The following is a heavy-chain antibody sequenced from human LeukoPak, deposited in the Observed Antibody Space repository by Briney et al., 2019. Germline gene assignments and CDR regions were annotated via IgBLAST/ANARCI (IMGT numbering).Heavy chain of an antibody. J-gene: IGHJ4*02. CDR2: ISSSGSTI. D-gene: IGHD3-10*01. V-gene: IGHV3-48*03. CDR3: ARDQERRYYVSGSTFDY. Sequence: GGSLRLSCAASGFTFSSYEMNWVRQAPGKGLEWVSYISSSGSTIYYADSVKGRFTISRDNAKNSLYLQMNSLRAEDTAVYYCARDQERRYYVSGSTFDYWGQGTLVTVSS. CDR1: GFTFSSYE.